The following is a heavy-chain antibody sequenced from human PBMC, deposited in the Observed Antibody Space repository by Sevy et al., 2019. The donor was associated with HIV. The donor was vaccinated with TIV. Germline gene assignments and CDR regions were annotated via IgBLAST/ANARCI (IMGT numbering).Heavy chain of an antibody. CDR2: LIGGGSRT. D-gene: IGHD2-8*02. CDR3: AKRRVQSGLSGGGANFGMDV. CDR1: GFPFSNYA. J-gene: IGHJ6*02. V-gene: IGHV3-23*01. Sequence: GGSLRLSCAASGFPFSNYAMSWVRQAPGKGLEWVSTLIGGGSRTYYADSVTGRFIISRDNSRNTLYLQMNSLRAEDMTIYYGAKRRVQSGLSGGGANFGMDVCGRGTTVTVSS.